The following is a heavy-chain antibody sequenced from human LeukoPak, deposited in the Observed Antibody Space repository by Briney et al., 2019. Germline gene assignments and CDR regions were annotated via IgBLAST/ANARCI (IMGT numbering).Heavy chain of an antibody. D-gene: IGHD5-12*01. CDR2: TYYRSKWYN. V-gene: IGHV6-1*01. J-gene: IGHJ4*02. Sequence: PSQTLSLTCAISGDSVSNNNAAWNWIRQSPSRGLEWLGRTYYRSKWYNDYAASVKSRITINPDTSKNQFSLQLNSVTPEDTAVYYCARHMDIVATIGFDYWGQGTLVTVSS. CDR1: GDSVSNNNAA. CDR3: ARHMDIVATIGFDY.